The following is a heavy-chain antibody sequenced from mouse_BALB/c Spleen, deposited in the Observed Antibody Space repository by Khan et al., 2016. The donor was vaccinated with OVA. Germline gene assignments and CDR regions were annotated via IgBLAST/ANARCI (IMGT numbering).Heavy chain of an antibody. D-gene: IGHD1-1*02. CDR1: GFTFSDYY. CDR2: ISDTARYI. CDR3: TRGFYGVPFAY. V-gene: IGHV5-4*02. Sequence: EVQLVESGGGLVKPGGSLKLSCAASGFTFSDYYMYWVRQTPEKRLEWVATISDTARYIYYLDNVKGRFTISRDTAKNNLYLQLSRLKSEDTAMYYCTRGFYGVPFAYGGHGTLVTVS. J-gene: IGHJ3*01.